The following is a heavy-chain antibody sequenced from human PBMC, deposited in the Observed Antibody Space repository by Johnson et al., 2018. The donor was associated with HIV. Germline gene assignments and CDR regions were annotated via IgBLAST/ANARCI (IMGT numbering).Heavy chain of an antibody. CDR3: AKETRDSRSAFDV. Sequence: QVQLVEPGGGVVQPGRSLRLSCAASGFTFSSYAMHWVRQAPGKGLEWVAVISYAGSNKYYADSVKGRFTISRDNAKNSLYLQMNSLRAEDTAVYYCAKETRDSRSAFDVWGQGTLVTVSS. D-gene: IGHD4-11*01. J-gene: IGHJ3*01. CDR1: GFTFSSYA. CDR2: ISYAGSNK. V-gene: IGHV3-30-3*01.